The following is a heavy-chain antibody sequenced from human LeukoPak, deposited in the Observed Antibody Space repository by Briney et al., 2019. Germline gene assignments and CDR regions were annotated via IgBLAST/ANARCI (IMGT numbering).Heavy chain of an antibody. V-gene: IGHV1-8*01. J-gene: IGHJ3*02. CDR1: GYTFTSYD. CDR2: MNPNSGNT. Sequence: ASVKVSCKASGYTFTSYDINWVRQATGQGLEWMGWMNPNSGNTGYAQKFQGRVTMTRNTSISTAYMELSSLRSEDTAVYYCARERGYGDLDAFDIWGQGTMVTVSS. D-gene: IGHD4-17*01. CDR3: ARERGYGDLDAFDI.